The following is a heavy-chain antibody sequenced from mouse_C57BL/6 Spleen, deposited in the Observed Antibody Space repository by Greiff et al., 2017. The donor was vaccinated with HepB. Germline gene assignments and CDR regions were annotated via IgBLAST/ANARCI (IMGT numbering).Heavy chain of an antibody. CDR2: IDPSDSYT. CDR1: GYTFTSYW. Sequence: VQLQQSGAELVMPGASVKLSCKASGYTFTSYWMHWVKQRPGQGLEWIGEIDPSDSYTNYNQKFKGKSTLTVDKSSSTAYMQLSSLTSEDSAVYYCARSGFDYWGQGNTLTVSS. J-gene: IGHJ2*01. D-gene: IGHD3-2*02. CDR3: ARSGFDY. V-gene: IGHV1-69*01.